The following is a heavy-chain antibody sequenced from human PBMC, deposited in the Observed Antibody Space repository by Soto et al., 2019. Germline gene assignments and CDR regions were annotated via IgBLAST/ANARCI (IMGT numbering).Heavy chain of an antibody. CDR2: ISWNSGSI. Sequence: PGGSLRLSCAASGCSFDDYAMQWVGQAPGKGLEWVSGISWNSGSIGYADSVKGRFTISRDNATNSLYLQMNSLRAEDTALYYCPTAARLPTTFLSYSHSRGQATLVTASS. V-gene: IGHV3-9*01. CDR1: GCSFDDYA. D-gene: IGHD6-6*01. J-gene: IGHJ4*02. CDR3: PTAARLPTTFLSYSHS.